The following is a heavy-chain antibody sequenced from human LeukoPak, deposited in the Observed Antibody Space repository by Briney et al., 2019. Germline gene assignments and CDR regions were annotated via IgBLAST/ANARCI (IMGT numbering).Heavy chain of an antibody. CDR3: TRESGPYCPFGY. D-gene: IGHD1-26*01. J-gene: IGHJ4*02. CDR1: GGSITSTNW. V-gene: IGHV4-4*02. Sequence: SETLSFTCGVSGGSITSTNWWSWVRQPPGQGLEWIGEISLTGRTNYNPSLIGRVIMSLDESRNQLSLTLTSVTAADTAMYYCTRESGPYCPFGYWGQGTLVVVPS. CDR2: ISLTGRT.